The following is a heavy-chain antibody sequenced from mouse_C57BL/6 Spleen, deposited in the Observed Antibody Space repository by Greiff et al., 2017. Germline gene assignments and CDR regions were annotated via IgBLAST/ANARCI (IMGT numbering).Heavy chain of an antibody. Sequence: EVKLMESGGGLVKPGGSLKLSCAASGFTFSSYTMSWVRQTPEKRLEWVATISGGGGNTYYPDSVKGRSTISRDNAKNTLYLQMSSLRAEDTALYYCARHHDGYYWFAYWGQGTLVTVSA. CDR3: ARHHDGYYWFAY. CDR2: ISGGGGNT. D-gene: IGHD2-3*01. V-gene: IGHV5-9*01. CDR1: GFTFSSYT. J-gene: IGHJ3*01.